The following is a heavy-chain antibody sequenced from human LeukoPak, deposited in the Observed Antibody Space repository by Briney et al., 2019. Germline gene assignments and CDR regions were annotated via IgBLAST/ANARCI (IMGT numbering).Heavy chain of an antibody. Sequence: XEWXXAISGSGGSTYYADSVKGRFTISRDNSKNTLYLQMNSLRAEDTAVYYCARDCGGDCYYDYWGQGTLVTVSS. CDR3: ARDCGGDCYYDY. D-gene: IGHD2-21*01. V-gene: IGHV3-23*01. CDR2: ISGSGGST. J-gene: IGHJ4*02.